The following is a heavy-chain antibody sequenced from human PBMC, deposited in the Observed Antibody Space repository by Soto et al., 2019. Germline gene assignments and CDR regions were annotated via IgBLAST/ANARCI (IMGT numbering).Heavy chain of an antibody. V-gene: IGHV4-39*01. J-gene: IGHJ4*02. CDR2: IYYSGST. Sequence: SETLSLTCTVSGGSISSSSYYWGWIRQPPGKGLEWIGSIYYSGSTYYNPSLKSRVTISVDTSKNQFSLKLSSVTAADTAVYYCARQYTSIAAAGTFDYWGQGTLVTVSS. CDR1: GGSISSSSYY. CDR3: ARQYTSIAAAGTFDY. D-gene: IGHD6-13*01.